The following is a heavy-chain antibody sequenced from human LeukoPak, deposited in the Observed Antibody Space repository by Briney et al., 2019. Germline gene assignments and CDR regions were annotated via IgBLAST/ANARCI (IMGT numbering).Heavy chain of an antibody. D-gene: IGHD1/OR15-1a*01. CDR2: IYSGGST. Sequence: GGSLRLSCAASGFTFSSYAMHWVRQAPGKGLEWVSVIYSGGSTYYADSVKGRFTISRDNSKNTLYLQMNSLRAEDTAVYYCARDETTGFDYWGQGTLVTVSS. CDR1: GFTFSSYA. V-gene: IGHV3-66*01. CDR3: ARDETTGFDY. J-gene: IGHJ4*02.